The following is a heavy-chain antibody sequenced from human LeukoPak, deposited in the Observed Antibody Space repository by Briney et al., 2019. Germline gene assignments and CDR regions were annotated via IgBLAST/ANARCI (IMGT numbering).Heavy chain of an antibody. CDR3: AIRYCSGGSCYADY. D-gene: IGHD2-15*01. CDR1: GFTFSSYE. J-gene: IGHJ4*02. Sequence: GGSLRLSCAASGFTFSSYEMNWVRQAPGKVLEWVSSISSSGSTIYYADSAKGRFTISRDNAKTSLYLQMNSLRAEDTAVYYCAIRYCSGGSCYADYGGQGPLATVSS. V-gene: IGHV3-48*03. CDR2: ISSSGSTI.